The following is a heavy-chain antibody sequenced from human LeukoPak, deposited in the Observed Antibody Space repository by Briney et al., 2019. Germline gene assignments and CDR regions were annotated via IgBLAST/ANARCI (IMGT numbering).Heavy chain of an antibody. D-gene: IGHD6-13*01. Sequence: GGSLRLSCAASRFTFSAYWMHWVRQAPGKGLVWVSRINSDGSSTDYADSVKGRFTISRDNAKNTLYLQLNSLRAEDTAVYYCAKEGMRHQLDYWGQGTLVTVSS. V-gene: IGHV3-74*01. J-gene: IGHJ4*02. CDR1: RFTFSAYW. CDR2: INSDGSST. CDR3: AKEGMRHQLDY.